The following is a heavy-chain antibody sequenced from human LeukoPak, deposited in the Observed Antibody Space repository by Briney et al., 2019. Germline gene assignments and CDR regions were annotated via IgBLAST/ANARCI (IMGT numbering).Heavy chain of an antibody. D-gene: IGHD1-26*01. J-gene: IGHJ4*02. Sequence: PSETLSLTCGVSGGSISSTNWWSWVRRPPGQGLEWIGEISLSGLTNYNPSLKSRVTMSLDKSKNHLSLNLTSVTAADTAVYYCSRESGAFSPFGYWGQGTLVTVSS. CDR3: SRESGAFSPFGY. CDR1: GGSISSTNW. CDR2: ISLSGLT. V-gene: IGHV4-4*02.